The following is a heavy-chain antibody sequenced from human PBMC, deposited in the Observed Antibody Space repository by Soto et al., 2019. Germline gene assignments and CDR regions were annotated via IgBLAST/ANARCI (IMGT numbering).Heavy chain of an antibody. CDR3: ARDVGYNWNLIDY. Sequence: QVQLVQSGAEVKKPGASVKVSCTASGYTFTSYAIHWVRQAPGQRLEWMGWVNAGNGNTKYSQKLQGRVTITRDTSASTAYMELSSLGSEDTAVYYCARDVGYNWNLIDYWGQGTLVTVSS. D-gene: IGHD1-20*01. V-gene: IGHV1-3*01. CDR2: VNAGNGNT. CDR1: GYTFTSYA. J-gene: IGHJ4*02.